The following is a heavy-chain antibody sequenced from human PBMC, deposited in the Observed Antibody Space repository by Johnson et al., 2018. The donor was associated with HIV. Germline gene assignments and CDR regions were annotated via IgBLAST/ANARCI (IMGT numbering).Heavy chain of an antibody. CDR3: AKDKFMFLDNPVDAVDV. CDR1: GFTFSSYA. D-gene: IGHD3/OR15-3a*01. Sequence: VQLVESGGGVVQPGRSLRLSCAASGFTFSSYAMHWVRQAPGKGLEWVAVISYDGSDKYYADSVKGRFTISRDSSKNTLYLQMSSLRAQDTAVYYCAKDKFMFLDNPVDAVDVWGQGTMVTFSS. J-gene: IGHJ3*01. CDR2: ISYDGSDK. V-gene: IGHV3-30*04.